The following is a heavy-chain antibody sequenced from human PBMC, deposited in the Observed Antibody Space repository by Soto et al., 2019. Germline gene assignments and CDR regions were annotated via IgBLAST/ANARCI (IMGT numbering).Heavy chain of an antibody. Sequence: SETLSLTCTVSGGSVSSGGSYWSWIRQPPGKGLEWVGYISYSGNTDYNPSLKSRVTISVDTSKNQFSLELRSVTAADTAVYYCARGIPNYYDSSGYPYYFDSWGLGTLVTVSS. V-gene: IGHV4-61*08. CDR3: ARGIPNYYDSSGYPYYFDS. CDR1: GGSVSSGGSY. CDR2: ISYSGNT. D-gene: IGHD3-22*01. J-gene: IGHJ4*02.